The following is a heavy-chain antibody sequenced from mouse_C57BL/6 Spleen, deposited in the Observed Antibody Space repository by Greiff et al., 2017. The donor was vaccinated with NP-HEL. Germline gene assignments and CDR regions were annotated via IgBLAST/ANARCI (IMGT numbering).Heavy chain of an antibody. CDR2: IDPEDGDT. Sequence: VQLQQSGAELVRPGASVKLSCTASGFNIKDYYMHWVKQRPEQGLEWIGRIDPEDGDTEYAPKFQGKATMTADTSSNTAYLQLSSLTSEDTSVYYCTTGSSGTGFAYWGQGTLVTVSA. J-gene: IGHJ3*01. D-gene: IGHD3-2*02. V-gene: IGHV14-1*01. CDR1: GFNIKDYY. CDR3: TTGSSGTGFAY.